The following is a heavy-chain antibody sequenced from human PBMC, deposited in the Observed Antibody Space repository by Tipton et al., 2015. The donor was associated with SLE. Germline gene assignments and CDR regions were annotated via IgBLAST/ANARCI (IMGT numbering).Heavy chain of an antibody. V-gene: IGHV4-39*07. CDR2: IFQTGST. D-gene: IGHD2-15*01. CDR3: ARISRAGDWYFDP. J-gene: IGHJ2*01. CDR1: GGSISRSVYY. Sequence: TLSLTCTVSGGSISRSVYYWDWVRQSPGKGLEWIGSIFQTGSTYYNPSLKSRVTMSVDTSKNQFSLKLNSVTAADTAVYYCARISRAGDWYFDPWGRGTLVTVSS.